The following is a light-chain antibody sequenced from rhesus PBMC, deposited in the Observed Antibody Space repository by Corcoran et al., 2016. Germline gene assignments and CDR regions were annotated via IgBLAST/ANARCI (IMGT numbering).Light chain of an antibody. Sequence: DIQMTQSPSSLSASVGDRVTIPCRASQGISSWLAWYPQKPGKAPKFLIYKSASLQSGGPSRFSCSGSGTDFTLTISSLQPEEFATYYCQQYNSAPFTFGPGTKLDIK. CDR2: KSA. CDR1: QGISSW. J-gene: IGKJ3*01. CDR3: QQYNSAPFT. V-gene: IGKV1-21*01.